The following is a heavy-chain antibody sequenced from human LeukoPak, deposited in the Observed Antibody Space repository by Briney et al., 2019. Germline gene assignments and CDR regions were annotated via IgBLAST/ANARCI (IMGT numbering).Heavy chain of an antibody. V-gene: IGHV4-31*03. CDR3: ARGQGVRYSDY. D-gene: IGHD3-10*01. CDR1: GGSISSGGYY. J-gene: IGHJ4*02. CDR2: IYYSGST. Sequence: SQTLSLTCTVSGGSISSGGYYWSWIRQHPGKGLEWIGYIYYSGSTYYNPSLKSRVTISVDTSKSQFSLKLSSVSAADTAVYYCARGQGVRYSDYWGQGTLVTVSS.